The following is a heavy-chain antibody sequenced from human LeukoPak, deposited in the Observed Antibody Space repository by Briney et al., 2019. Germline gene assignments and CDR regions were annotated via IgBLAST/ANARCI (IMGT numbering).Heavy chain of an antibody. CDR3: VREGVWSGWFDT. D-gene: IGHD2-21*01. V-gene: IGHV4-30-4*02. CDR1: GGSISSGDYY. J-gene: IGHJ5*02. Sequence: SETLSLTCTVSGGSISSGDYYWSWIRQPPGKGLEWIGYIYYSGSTYYNPSLKSRVTISVDTSKNQVSLKLNSVTAADTAVYYCVREGVWSGWFDTWGQGTLVTVSS. CDR2: IYYSGST.